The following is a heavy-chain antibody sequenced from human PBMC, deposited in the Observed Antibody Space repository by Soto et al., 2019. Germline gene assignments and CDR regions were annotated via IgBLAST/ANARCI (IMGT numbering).Heavy chain of an antibody. CDR1: GYTFTSYG. J-gene: IGHJ4*02. Sequence: ASVKVSCKASGYTFTSYGISWVLQAPGQGLEWMGWISAYNGKTNYAQKLQGRVTMTTDTSTSTAYMELWSLRSDDTAVYYCARDKEVTYCGGDCYPPGYWGQGTLVTVSS. CDR2: ISAYNGKT. CDR3: ARDKEVTYCGGDCYPPGY. D-gene: IGHD2-21*02. V-gene: IGHV1-18*04.